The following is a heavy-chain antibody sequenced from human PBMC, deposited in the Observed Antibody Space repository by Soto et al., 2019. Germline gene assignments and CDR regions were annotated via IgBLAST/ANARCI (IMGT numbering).Heavy chain of an antibody. CDR2: IYRSGST. CDR3: ARDAPPIDY. J-gene: IGHJ4*02. CDR1: GGSISTYD. Sequence: SETLSLTCNVCGGSISTYDWSWVRQSAGKGLEWIGRIYRSGSTVYNPSLKSRVTMSMDTSKNQFSLKVSSVTAADTAVYYCARDAPPIDYWGQGILVTVSS. V-gene: IGHV4-4*07.